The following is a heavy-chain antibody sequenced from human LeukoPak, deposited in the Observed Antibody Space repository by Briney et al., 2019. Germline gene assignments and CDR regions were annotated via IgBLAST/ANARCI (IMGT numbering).Heavy chain of an antibody. J-gene: IGHJ4*02. CDR2: ISAYNGNT. Sequence: ASVKVSCKASGGTFSSYGISWVRQAPGQGLEWMGWISAYNGNTNYAQKLQGRVTMTTDTSTSRAYMELRSLRSDDTAVYYCARDDYGDLDYWGQGTLVTVSS. CDR1: GGTFSSYG. V-gene: IGHV1-18*01. CDR3: ARDDYGDLDY. D-gene: IGHD4-17*01.